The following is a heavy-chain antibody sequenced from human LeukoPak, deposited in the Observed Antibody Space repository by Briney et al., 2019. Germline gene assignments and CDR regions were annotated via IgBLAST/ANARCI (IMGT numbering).Heavy chain of an antibody. CDR1: GGSISSHY. CDR2: TYYSGST. D-gene: IGHD3-3*01. Sequence: PSETLSLTCTVSGGSISSHYWSWIRQPPGKGLEWIGYTYYSGSTNYNPSLKSRVTISVDTSKNQFSLKLSSVTAADTAVYYCAALKSEVITIFGVVPGTFDYWGQGTLVTVSS. CDR3: AALKSEVITIFGVVPGTFDY. J-gene: IGHJ4*02. V-gene: IGHV4-59*11.